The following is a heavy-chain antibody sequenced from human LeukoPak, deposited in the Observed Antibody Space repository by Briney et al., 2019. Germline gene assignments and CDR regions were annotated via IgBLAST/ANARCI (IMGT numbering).Heavy chain of an antibody. J-gene: IGHJ5*02. V-gene: IGHV1-2*02. Sequence: ASVKVSCKASGYTFTAYYIHWVRQAPGQGLEWMGWINPNGGSTHYAQDFQGRLTMTRDTSTSTAYMELNGLRSDDTAVYYCARDASRTNFDPWGQGTLVTVSS. CDR2: INPNGGST. CDR3: ARDASRTNFDP. CDR1: GYTFTAYY. D-gene: IGHD2-2*01.